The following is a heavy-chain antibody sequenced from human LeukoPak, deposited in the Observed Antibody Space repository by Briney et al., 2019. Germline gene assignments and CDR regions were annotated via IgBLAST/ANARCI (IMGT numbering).Heavy chain of an antibody. D-gene: IGHD2-21*01. CDR2: TYNRSKWYN. V-gene: IGHV6-1*01. CDR1: GDSLSSKNAA. Sequence: SQTLSLTCAISGDSLSSKNAAGNWIRQSPSRGLEWLGGTYNRSKWYNAYAVSVRGRITVNTDTSKNQISLQLNSVTPEDTAVYYCARYSGLGAPDYWGQGTLVTVSS. CDR3: ARYSGLGAPDY. J-gene: IGHJ4*02.